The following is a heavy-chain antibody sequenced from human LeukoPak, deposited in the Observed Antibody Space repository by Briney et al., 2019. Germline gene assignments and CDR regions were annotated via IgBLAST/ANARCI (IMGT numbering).Heavy chain of an antibody. V-gene: IGHV3-48*03. CDR1: GFTFSSYE. CDR3: AKSRGYDLKYYFDY. Sequence: PGGSLRLSCAASGFTFSSYEMNWVRQAPGKGLEWVSYISSSGSTIYYADSVKGRFTISRDNAKNSLYLQMNSLRAEDMALYYCAKSRGYDLKYYFDYWGQGTLVTVSS. D-gene: IGHD5-12*01. CDR2: ISSSGSTI. J-gene: IGHJ4*02.